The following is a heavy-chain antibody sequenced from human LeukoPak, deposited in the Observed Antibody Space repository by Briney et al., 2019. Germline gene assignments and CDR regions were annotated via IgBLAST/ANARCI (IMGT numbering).Heavy chain of an antibody. D-gene: IGHD4-17*01. CDR2: IYPGDSDD. J-gene: IGHJ4*02. CDR3: ARQSYGDWGFVDS. V-gene: IGHV5-51*01. CDR1: GYSFAYYW. Sequence: GESLQISCKGSGYSFAYYWIGWVRPMPGKGLEWMGIIYPGDSDDRYSPSFQGQVTISVDKSISTTYLQWSSLKASDTAMYYCARQSYGDWGFVDSWGQGTLVTVSS.